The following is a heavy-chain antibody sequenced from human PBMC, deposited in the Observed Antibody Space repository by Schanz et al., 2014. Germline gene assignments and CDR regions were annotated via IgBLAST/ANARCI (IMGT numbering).Heavy chain of an antibody. CDR3: ASLYDREYFDY. Sequence: VQLVESGGGVVQPGRSLRLSCTGSRFTISRNPIHWVRQAPGKGLEWVSVIYGGGITYYADSVKGRFTISRDSSRNTLYLQMNSLRAEDTAVYYCASLYDREYFDYWGQGTLVTVSS. V-gene: IGHV3-66*01. J-gene: IGHJ4*02. CDR2: IYGGGIT. D-gene: IGHD2-8*01. CDR1: RFTISRNP.